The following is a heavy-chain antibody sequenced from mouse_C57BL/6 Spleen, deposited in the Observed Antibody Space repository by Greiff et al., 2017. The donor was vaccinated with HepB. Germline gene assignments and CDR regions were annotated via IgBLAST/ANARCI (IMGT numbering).Heavy chain of an antibody. Sequence: EVKLMESGGGLVKPGGSLKLSCAASGFTFSSYAMSWVRQTPEKRLEWVATISDGGSYTYYPDNVKGRFTISRDNAKNNLYLQMSHLKSEDTAMYYCARGGTVGATPMDYWGQGTSVTVSS. J-gene: IGHJ4*01. CDR3: ARGGTVGATPMDY. CDR1: GFTFSSYA. CDR2: ISDGGSYT. V-gene: IGHV5-4*03. D-gene: IGHD1-1*01.